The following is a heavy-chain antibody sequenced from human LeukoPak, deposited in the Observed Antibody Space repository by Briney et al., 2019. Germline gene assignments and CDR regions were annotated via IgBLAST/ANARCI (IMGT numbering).Heavy chain of an antibody. D-gene: IGHD6-13*01. CDR1: GFTFSDYR. V-gene: IGHV3-21*01. CDR3: ARENYSSSWYPPYFYRPGDAFDI. Sequence: PGGSLRLSCIASGFTFSDYRFNWVRQAPGKGLEWVSCISTRGSYIYYADSVKGRFTISRDNAKNSLYLQMNSLRAEDTAVYYCARENYSSSWYPPYFYRPGDAFDIWGQGTMVTVSS. J-gene: IGHJ3*02. CDR2: ISTRGSYI.